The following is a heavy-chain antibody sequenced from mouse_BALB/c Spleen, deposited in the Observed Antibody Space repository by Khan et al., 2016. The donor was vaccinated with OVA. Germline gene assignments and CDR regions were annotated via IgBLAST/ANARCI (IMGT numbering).Heavy chain of an antibody. V-gene: IGHV5-6-3*01. J-gene: IGHJ2*01. CDR1: GFTFSSYG. CDR2: INSNGGST. Sequence: VELVESGGGLVQPGGSLKLSCAASGFTFSSYGMSWVRQTPDTRLELVATINSNGGSTYYPDSVKGRFTISRDNAKNTLYLQMSSLKSEDTAMYYCARMARTINWGQGTTLTVSS. CDR3: ARMARTIN.